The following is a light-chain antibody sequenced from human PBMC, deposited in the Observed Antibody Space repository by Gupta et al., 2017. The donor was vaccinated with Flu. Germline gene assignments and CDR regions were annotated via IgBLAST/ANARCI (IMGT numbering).Light chain of an antibody. CDR3: SSDTSSNTHV. CDR2: EVS. CDR1: SSDVGGYNY. V-gene: IGLV2-14*01. J-gene: IGLJ1*01. Sequence: QSALTQPASVSGSPGQSITISCSGTSSDVGGYNYVSWYQQHPGKAPKLMIYEVSERPSGVSNRFSGSKSDNTASLTISGLQAEDEADYYCSSDTSSNTHVFGTGTKVTVL.